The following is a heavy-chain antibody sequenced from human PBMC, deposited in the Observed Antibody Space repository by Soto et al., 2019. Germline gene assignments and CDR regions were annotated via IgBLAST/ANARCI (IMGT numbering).Heavy chain of an antibody. CDR2: IYYSGST. CDR1: GDSINSYY. V-gene: IGHV4-59*01. D-gene: IGHD2-2*01. Sequence: ASETLSLTCTVSGDSINSYYWSWIRQPPGKGLEWIGYIYYSGSTMYDPSLKSRVTISLGTSKNQFSLKLSSVTAADTAVYYCARGYCSTTSCYVGFYYMDVWGKGTAVTVSS. CDR3: ARGYCSTTSCYVGFYYMDV. J-gene: IGHJ6*03.